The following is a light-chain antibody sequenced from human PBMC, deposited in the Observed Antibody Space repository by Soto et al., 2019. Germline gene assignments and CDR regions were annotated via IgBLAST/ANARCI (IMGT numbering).Light chain of an antibody. CDR2: EVS. J-gene: IGKJ1*01. CDR3: MQGTHWPWT. V-gene: IGKV2-30*02. CDR1: QSLIHSDGSTY. Sequence: DVVMTQSPLSLPVTLGQPASISCTSSQSLIHSDGSTYLSWFQQRPGQSPRRLIYEVSDRDSGVPDRVSGRGSGTDFTLKISRVEAEDVGVYYCMQGTHWPWTFGQGTEVEIK.